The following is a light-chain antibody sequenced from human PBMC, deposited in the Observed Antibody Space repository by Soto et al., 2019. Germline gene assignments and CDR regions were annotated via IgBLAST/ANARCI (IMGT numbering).Light chain of an antibody. CDR3: QQYESSAPYT. CDR2: QAS. CDR1: QSISSR. Sequence: DIQMTQSPSTLSASVGDKVTITCRASQSISSRLAWFQQKPGQAPKVLIYQASSLENGVPSRFSGSGSGTEFTLTISSLQPDDSATYYCQQYESSAPYTFGQGTKLEIK. V-gene: IGKV1-5*03. J-gene: IGKJ2*01.